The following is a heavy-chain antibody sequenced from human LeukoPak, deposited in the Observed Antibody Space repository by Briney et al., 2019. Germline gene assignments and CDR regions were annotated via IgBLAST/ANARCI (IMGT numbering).Heavy chain of an antibody. Sequence: GGSLRLSCAASGFTFSGYSMNWVRQAPGKGLEWVSSISSSSSYIYYADSVKGRYTISRDNAKNSPYLKMNSLRAEDTAVYYCGRANSSGCYFHDSWGQGTLVTVSS. V-gene: IGHV3-21*01. CDR2: ISSSSSYI. J-gene: IGHJ4*02. CDR3: GRANSSGCYFHDS. CDR1: GFTFSGYS. D-gene: IGHD6-19*01.